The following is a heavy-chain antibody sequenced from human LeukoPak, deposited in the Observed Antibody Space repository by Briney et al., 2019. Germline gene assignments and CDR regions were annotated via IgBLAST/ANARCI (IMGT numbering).Heavy chain of an antibody. D-gene: IGHD3-3*01. CDR3: AKGILAYYYYGMDV. CDR2: ISGSGGST. V-gene: IGHV3-23*01. Sequence: GGSLRLPCAASGFTFSSYAMSWVRQAPGKGLEWVSAISGSGGSTYYADSVKGRFTISRDNSKNTLYLQMNSLRAEDTAVYYCAKGILAYYYYGMDVWGQGTTVTVSS. J-gene: IGHJ6*02. CDR1: GFTFSSYA.